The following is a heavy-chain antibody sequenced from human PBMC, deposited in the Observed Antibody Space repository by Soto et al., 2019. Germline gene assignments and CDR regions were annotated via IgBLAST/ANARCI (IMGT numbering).Heavy chain of an antibody. V-gene: IGHV4-34*01. CDR3: ARGRGSIAVAGTDDAFDI. CDR2: INHSGST. D-gene: IGHD6-19*01. Sequence: SETLSLTCAVYGGSFSGYYWSWIRQPPGKGLEWIGEINHSGSTNYNPSLKSRLTISVDTSKNQFSLKLSSVTAADTAVYYCARGRGSIAVAGTDDAFDIWGQGTMVTVSS. CDR1: GGSFSGYY. J-gene: IGHJ3*02.